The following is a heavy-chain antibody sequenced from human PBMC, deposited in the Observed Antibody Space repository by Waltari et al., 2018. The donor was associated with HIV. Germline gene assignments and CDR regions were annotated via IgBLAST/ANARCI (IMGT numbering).Heavy chain of an antibody. J-gene: IGHJ4*02. V-gene: IGHV3-48*04. CDR1: GFILSTFN. CDR2: IGRLSDTI. Sequence: EVQLVESGGGVVQPGGSLRLSCAPSGFILSTFNFNLVRQAPGKGLEWISFIGRLSDTIQYADSVKGRFTISRDRADNSVHVQMNNLRAEDTAVYYCSEKLHDSRAYYSSWGQGTQVTVSS. CDR3: SEKLHDSRAYYSS. D-gene: IGHD3-22*01.